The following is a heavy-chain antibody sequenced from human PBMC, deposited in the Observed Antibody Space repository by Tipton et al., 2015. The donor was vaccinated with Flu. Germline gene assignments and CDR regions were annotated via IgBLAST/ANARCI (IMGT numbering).Heavy chain of an antibody. CDR2: IYPSGTT. Sequence: TLSLTCTVSGASISSSGYSWGWLRQPPGKRLELIGSIYPSGTTYYNPSLKSRVTISVDTSKSQFSLMLRSVTAADTAVYYCARLSYYDVDLKNFYFDYWGQGALVTVSS. CDR1: GASISSSGYS. V-gene: IGHV4-39*01. J-gene: IGHJ4*02. CDR3: ARLSYYDVDLKNFYFDY. D-gene: IGHD3-10*02.